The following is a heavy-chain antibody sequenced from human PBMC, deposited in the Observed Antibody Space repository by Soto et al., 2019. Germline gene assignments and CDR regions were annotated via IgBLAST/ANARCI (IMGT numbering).Heavy chain of an antibody. CDR3: ARDREQLASYYYYGMDV. CDR1: GYTFTSYG. Sequence: SVKVSCKASGYTFTSYGISWVRQAPGQGLEWMGGIIPIFGTANYAQKFQGRVTITADESTSTAYMELSSLRSEDTAVYYCARDREQLASYYYYGMDVWGQGTTVTVSS. CDR2: IIPIFGTA. V-gene: IGHV1-69*13. D-gene: IGHD6-13*01. J-gene: IGHJ6*02.